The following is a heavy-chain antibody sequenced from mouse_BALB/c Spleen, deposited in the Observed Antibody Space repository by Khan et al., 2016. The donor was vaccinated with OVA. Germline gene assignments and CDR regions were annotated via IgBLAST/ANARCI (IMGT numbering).Heavy chain of an antibody. CDR2: INPSNGDT. CDR1: GYTFTSYY. V-gene: IGHV1S81*02. D-gene: IGHD1-1*02. Sequence: QVQLQQPGAELVKPGASVKLSCKASGYTFTSYYIYWVKQRPGQGLEWIGGINPSNGDTYFNAKFESKATLTVDKSSSTAFMQVSSLTSEDSAVYYCTRSGWAAFAYWGQGTLVTVSA. CDR3: TRSGWAAFAY. J-gene: IGHJ3*01.